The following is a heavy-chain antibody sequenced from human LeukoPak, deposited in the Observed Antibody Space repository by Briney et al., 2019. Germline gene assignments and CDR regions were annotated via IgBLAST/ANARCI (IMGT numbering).Heavy chain of an antibody. CDR3: ARESGYYDVLTGYYNQNWFDP. CDR2: TNHSGST. D-gene: IGHD3-9*01. Sequence: SETLSLTCAVYGGSFSGSYWSWIRQPPGKGLERIGETNHSGSTNYNPSLKSRVTISVDTSKNQFSLKLTSVTAADTAVFYCARESGYYDVLTGYYNQNWFDPWGQGTLVTVSS. CDR1: GGSFSGSY. V-gene: IGHV4-34*01. J-gene: IGHJ5*02.